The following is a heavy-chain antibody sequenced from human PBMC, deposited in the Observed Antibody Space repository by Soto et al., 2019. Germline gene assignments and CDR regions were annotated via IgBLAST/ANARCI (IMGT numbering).Heavy chain of an antibody. CDR1: GGSISSYY. Sequence: QVQLQESGPGLVKPSETLSLTCTVSGGSISSYYWSWIRQPPGKGLEWIGYIYYSGSINYNPSLKSRVTISVDTSKNQFSLKLSSVTAADTAVYYCARRGYIGYDDYWGQGTLVNVSS. CDR3: ARRGYIGYDDY. D-gene: IGHD5-12*01. V-gene: IGHV4-59*08. J-gene: IGHJ4*02. CDR2: IYYSGSI.